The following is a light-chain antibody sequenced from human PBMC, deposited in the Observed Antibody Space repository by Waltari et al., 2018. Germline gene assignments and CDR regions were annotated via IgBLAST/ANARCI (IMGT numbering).Light chain of an antibody. Sequence: EIVMTQSPATLSVSPGERAALSCRASQSVSSNLAWYQQKLGQAPRLLISGAYTRATGVPARFSGSGSGTEFTLTISSLHSEDFAVYYCQHYKDWPLTFGGGTKVEIK. J-gene: IGKJ4*01. CDR3: QHYKDWPLT. V-gene: IGKV3-15*01. CDR2: GAY. CDR1: QSVSSN.